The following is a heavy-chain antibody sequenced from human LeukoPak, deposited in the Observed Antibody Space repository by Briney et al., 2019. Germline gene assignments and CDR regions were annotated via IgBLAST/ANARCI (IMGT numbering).Heavy chain of an antibody. J-gene: IGHJ6*03. CDR2: IYYSGTT. CDR1: GGSISSYY. Sequence: SETLSLTCTVSGGSISSYYWSWIRQPPGKGLEWIGTIYYSGTTYYNPSLKSRVTISVDTSKNQFSLKLSSMTAADTAVYYCARVPTTTNLYYYYYMDVWGRGTTVTVSS. CDR3: ARVPTTTNLYYYYYMDV. V-gene: IGHV4-39*01. D-gene: IGHD1-14*01.